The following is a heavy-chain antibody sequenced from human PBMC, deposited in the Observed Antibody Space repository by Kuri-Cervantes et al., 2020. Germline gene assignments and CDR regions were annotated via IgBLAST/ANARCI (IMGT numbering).Heavy chain of an antibody. J-gene: IGHJ4*02. V-gene: IGHV3-21*04. CDR1: GFTFSSYA. D-gene: IGHD4-23*01. CDR3: AKLGNGFDY. Sequence: GESLKISCAASGFTFSSYAMSWVRQAPGKGLEWVSSISSSSSYIYYADSVKGRFTISRDNAKNSLYLQMNSLRAEDTALYYCAKLGNGFDYWGQGTLVTVSS. CDR2: ISSSSSYI.